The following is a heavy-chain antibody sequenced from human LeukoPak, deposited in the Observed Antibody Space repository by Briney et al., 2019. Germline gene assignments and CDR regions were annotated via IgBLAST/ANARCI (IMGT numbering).Heavy chain of an antibody. V-gene: IGHV4-34*01. J-gene: IGHJ4*02. CDR2: INHSGST. CDR3: ARVGSSGLYYFDY. D-gene: IGHD6-19*01. CDR1: GGSFSGYY. Sequence: SETLSLTCAVYGGSFSGYYWSWIRQPPGKGLEWIGEINHSGSTNYNPSLKSRVTISVDTSKNQFSLKLSSATAADTAVYYCARVGSSGLYYFDYWGQGTLVTVSS.